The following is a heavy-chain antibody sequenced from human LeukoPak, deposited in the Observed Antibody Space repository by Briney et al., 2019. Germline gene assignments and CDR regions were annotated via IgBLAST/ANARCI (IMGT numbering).Heavy chain of an antibody. D-gene: IGHD2-21*01. CDR1: GCTFSSYS. V-gene: IGHV3-48*02. J-gene: IGHJ4*02. CDR2: ISTGSSTI. Sequence: GGSLRLSCAVSGCTFSSYSWNWVRQAPGKGLEWVSYISTGSSTIYYADSVKGRFNICRDNDKTSLYLQMHSLRDEDTAVYYCERLPLSYCGGDCYFGRGQGTLVTVCS. CDR3: ERLPLSYCGGDCYFG.